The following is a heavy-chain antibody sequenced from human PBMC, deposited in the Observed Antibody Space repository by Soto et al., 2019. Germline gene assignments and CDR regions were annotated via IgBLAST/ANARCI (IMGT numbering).Heavy chain of an antibody. CDR2: ISDSGATT. CDR3: AKEDTSSGSLDY. V-gene: IGHV3-23*01. Sequence: LRLSCAASGFPFGENAMSWVRQAPGKGLEWVSGISDSGATTYYADSVRGRFTISRDNSKNTLYLQMKSLRAEDSASYYCAKEDTSSGSLDYWGQGALVTVSS. CDR1: GFPFGENA. D-gene: IGHD6-19*01. J-gene: IGHJ4*02.